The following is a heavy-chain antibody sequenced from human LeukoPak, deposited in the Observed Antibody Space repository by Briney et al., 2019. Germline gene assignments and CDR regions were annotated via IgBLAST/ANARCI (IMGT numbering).Heavy chain of an antibody. D-gene: IGHD4-17*01. Sequence: ASVKVSCKASGYTFTSYYMHWVRQAPGQGLEWMGIINPSGGSTSYAQKFQGRVTMTRDMSTSTVYMELSSLRSEDTAVYYCARAYGDYSHYYYYMDVWGKGTTVTVSS. CDR3: ARAYGDYSHYYYYMDV. J-gene: IGHJ6*03. CDR2: INPSGGST. CDR1: GYTFTSYY. V-gene: IGHV1-46*01.